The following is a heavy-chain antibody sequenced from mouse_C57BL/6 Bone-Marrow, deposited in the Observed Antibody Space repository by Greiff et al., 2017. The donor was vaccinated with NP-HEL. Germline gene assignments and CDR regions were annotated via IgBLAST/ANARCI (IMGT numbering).Heavy chain of an antibody. CDR2: FHPYNDDT. V-gene: IGHV1-47*01. Sequence: QVHVKQSGAELVKPGASVKMSCKASGYTFTTYPIEWMKQNHGKSLEWIENFHPYNDDTKYNEKFKGKATLTVEKSSSTVYLELSRLTSDDSAVYYCARGRYGSSPRYWYFDVWGTGTTVTVSS. D-gene: IGHD1-1*01. J-gene: IGHJ1*03. CDR3: ARGRYGSSPRYWYFDV. CDR1: GYTFTTYP.